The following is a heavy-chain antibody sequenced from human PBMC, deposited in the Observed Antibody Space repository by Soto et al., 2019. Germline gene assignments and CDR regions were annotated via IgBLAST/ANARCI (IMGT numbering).Heavy chain of an antibody. CDR2: IYWDDDK. CDR3: AHRPSYCSGGSCYSGFDY. CDR1: GFSLSTSGVG. J-gene: IGHJ4*02. D-gene: IGHD2-15*01. V-gene: IGHV2-5*02. Sequence: QITLKESGPTLVKPTQTLTLTCTFSGFSLSTSGVGVGWIRQPPGKALEWLALIYWDDDKGYSPSLKSRLTIPKDTSKNHVVLTMTNMDPVDTATYYCAHRPSYCSGGSCYSGFDYWGQGTLVTVSS.